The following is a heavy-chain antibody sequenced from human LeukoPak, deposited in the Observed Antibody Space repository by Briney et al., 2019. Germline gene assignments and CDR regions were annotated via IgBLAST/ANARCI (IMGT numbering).Heavy chain of an antibody. CDR2: INGGSGNS. V-gene: IGHV3-23*01. D-gene: IGHD2-21*01. CDR1: GFTFNNYA. Sequence: PGGSLRLSCAASGFTFNNYAMTWVRQAPGKGLEWVSVINGGSGNSYYADSVKGRFTVSRDNSKNTLYLQMNSLRDEDTAVYYCARDRDCGTYYMDVWGKGTTVTVSS. J-gene: IGHJ6*03. CDR3: ARDRDCGTYYMDV.